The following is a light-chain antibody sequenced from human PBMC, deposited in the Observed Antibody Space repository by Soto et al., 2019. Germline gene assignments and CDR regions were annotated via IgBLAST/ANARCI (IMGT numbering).Light chain of an antibody. J-gene: IGLJ2*01. Sequence: SYELTQPPSVSVSPGQTARITCSGDALPKQYAYWYQQKPGQAPVKVMSKDSKRPSGIPERFSGSSSGTIVTLTISGVQAEDEADYYCQSADTSGTYVVFGGGTQLTVL. V-gene: IGLV3-25*03. CDR3: QSADTSGTYVV. CDR1: ALPKQY. CDR2: KDS.